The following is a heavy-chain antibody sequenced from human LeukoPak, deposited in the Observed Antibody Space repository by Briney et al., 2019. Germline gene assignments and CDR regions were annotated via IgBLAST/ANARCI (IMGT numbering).Heavy chain of an antibody. D-gene: IGHD6-19*01. Sequence: GGSLRLSCAASGFTFSSYGMHWVRQAPGKGLEWVAVISYDGSNKYYADSVKGRFTISRDNSKNTLYLQMNSLRAEDTAVYYCANQLAVAGTVDYWGQGTLVTVSS. CDR2: ISYDGSNK. CDR3: ANQLAVAGTVDY. J-gene: IGHJ4*02. CDR1: GFTFSSYG. V-gene: IGHV3-30*18.